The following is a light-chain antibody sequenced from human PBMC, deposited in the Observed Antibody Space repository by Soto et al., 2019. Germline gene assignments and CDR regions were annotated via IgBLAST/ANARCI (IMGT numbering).Light chain of an antibody. CDR3: HQRSNWPPLT. CDR1: QSVGGY. Sequence: EIVLTQSPATLSLSPGERATLSSRASQSVGGYLDWYQQKPGQAPRLLTYDASNRASGIPARFSGSGSGTDFTLTISSLEPEDLAVYYCHQRSNWPPLTFGGGTKVEIK. CDR2: DAS. V-gene: IGKV3-11*01. J-gene: IGKJ4*01.